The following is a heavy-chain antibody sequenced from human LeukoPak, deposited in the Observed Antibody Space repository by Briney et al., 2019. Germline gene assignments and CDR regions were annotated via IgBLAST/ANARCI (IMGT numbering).Heavy chain of an antibody. D-gene: IGHD3-10*01. J-gene: IGHJ4*02. Sequence: GGSLRLSCAASGFTFDDYGMSWVRQAPGKGLEWVSGINWNGGSTGYADSVKGRFTISRDNSKNTLYLQMNSLRAEDTAVHYCARSYGSGSLLDYWGQGTLVTVSS. V-gene: IGHV3-20*04. CDR1: GFTFDDYG. CDR3: ARSYGSGSLLDY. CDR2: INWNGGST.